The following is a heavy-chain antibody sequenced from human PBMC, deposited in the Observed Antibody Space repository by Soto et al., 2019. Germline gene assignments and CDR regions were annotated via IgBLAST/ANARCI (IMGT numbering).Heavy chain of an antibody. CDR1: GGTSSNYV. CDR2: IIPIFGTP. J-gene: IGHJ4*02. Sequence: GASVKVSCKASGGTSSNYVISWVRRAPGQGLEWMGGIIPIFGTPIYAQKFQGRVTITADDATSTAYLELSSLRSEDTAVYYCAKENWANPDSWGQGTLVTVSS. V-gene: IGHV1-69*13. D-gene: IGHD7-27*01. CDR3: AKENWANPDS.